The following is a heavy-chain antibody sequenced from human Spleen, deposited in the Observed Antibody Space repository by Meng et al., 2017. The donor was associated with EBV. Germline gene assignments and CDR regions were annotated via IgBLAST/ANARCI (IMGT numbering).Heavy chain of an antibody. Sequence: EVQLVXSXXXXXKPXEXXXLSCAASGFTFSSYTMTWVRQAPGKGLEWVSSITGTDNYINYADSLKGRFTISRDNAKNSVYLQMNSLTAEDTAVYYCARDYGDYYFDYWGQGTLVTVSS. V-gene: IGHV3-21*02. J-gene: IGHJ4*02. CDR2: ITGTDNYI. D-gene: IGHD4-17*01. CDR3: ARDYGDYYFDY. CDR1: GFTFSSYT.